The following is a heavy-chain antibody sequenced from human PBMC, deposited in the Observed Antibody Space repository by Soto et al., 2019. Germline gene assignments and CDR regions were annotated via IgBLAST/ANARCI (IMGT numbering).Heavy chain of an antibody. V-gene: IGHV1-69*13. CDR1: GGTFSSYA. CDR2: IIPMSGKG. J-gene: IGHJ4*02. Sequence: SVKVSCKASGGTFSSYAISWVRQAPGQGLEWMGGIIPMSGKGKFAQQFQGRVTMTADESTRTVYMELSSLRSEDTAVYYCARVTSIAVAGNYFDYWGQGTLVTVSS. CDR3: ARVTSIAVAGNYFDY. D-gene: IGHD6-19*01.